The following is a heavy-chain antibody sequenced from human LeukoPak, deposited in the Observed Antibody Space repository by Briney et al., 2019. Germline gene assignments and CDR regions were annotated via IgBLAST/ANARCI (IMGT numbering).Heavy chain of an antibody. J-gene: IGHJ4*02. Sequence: SETLSLTCTVSGGSICSYYWSWIRQPPGKGLEWIGYIYYSGSTNYNPSLKSRVTISVDTSKNQFSLKLSSVTAADTAVYYCARETAAGISDYWGQGTLVTVSS. D-gene: IGHD6-13*01. CDR3: ARETAAGISDY. CDR2: IYYSGST. CDR1: GGSICSYY. V-gene: IGHV4-59*01.